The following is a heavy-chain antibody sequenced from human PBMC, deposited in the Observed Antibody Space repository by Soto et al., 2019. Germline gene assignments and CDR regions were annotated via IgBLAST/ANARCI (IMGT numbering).Heavy chain of an antibody. CDR1: GFTFSNYG. V-gene: IGHV3-23*01. CDR2: ISGGGGST. CDR3: AKGFIVVMTVIRPDDALDV. J-gene: IGHJ3*01. Sequence: EVQLLESGGGLVQPGESLRLSCAASGFTFSNYGINWVRQAPGKGLEWVAGISGGGGSTYYADSVKGRFTISRDPSKNTGYPQMSSLRAEDTAVYYCAKGFIVVMTVIRPDDALDVWGQGTMVTVSS. D-gene: IGHD2-21*02.